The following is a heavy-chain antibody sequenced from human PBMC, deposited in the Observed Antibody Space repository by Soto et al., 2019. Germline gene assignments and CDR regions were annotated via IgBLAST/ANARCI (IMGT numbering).Heavy chain of an antibody. D-gene: IGHD2-15*01. CDR3: AKGSGDY. J-gene: IGHJ4*02. CDR1: GFTFSSYG. CDR2: ISYDGSNK. Sequence: PGGSLRLSCAASGFTFSSYGMHWVRQAPGKGLEWVAVISYDGSNKYYADSVKGRFTISRDNSKNTLYLQMNSLRDEDTAVYYCAKGSGDYWGQGTLVTVSS. V-gene: IGHV3-30*18.